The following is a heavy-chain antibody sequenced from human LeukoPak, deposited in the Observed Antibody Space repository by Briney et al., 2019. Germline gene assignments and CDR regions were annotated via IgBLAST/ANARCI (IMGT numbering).Heavy chain of an antibody. CDR3: ARQDCTNGVCYMDY. CDR1: GGTFSSYA. V-gene: IGHV1-69*05. D-gene: IGHD2-8*01. CDR2: IIPIFGTA. Sequence: ASVKVSCKASGGTFSSYAISWVRQAPGQGLEWMGGIIPIFGTANYAQKFQGRVTITTDASTSTAYMELRSLRSDDTAVYYCARQDCTNGVCYMDYWGQGTLVTVSS. J-gene: IGHJ4*02.